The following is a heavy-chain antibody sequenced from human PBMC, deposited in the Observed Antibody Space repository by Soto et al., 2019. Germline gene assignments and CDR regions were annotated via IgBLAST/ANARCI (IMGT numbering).Heavy chain of an antibody. CDR2: IVVGSGNT. D-gene: IGHD3-22*01. Sequence: GASVKVSCKASGFTFTSSAVQWVRQARGQRLEWIGWIVVGSGNTNYAQKFQERVTITRDMSTSTAYMELSSLRSEDTAVYYCAAVLYYYDSSGYYPPFDYWGQGTLVTVSS. J-gene: IGHJ4*02. V-gene: IGHV1-58*01. CDR3: AAVLYYYDSSGYYPPFDY. CDR1: GFTFTSSA.